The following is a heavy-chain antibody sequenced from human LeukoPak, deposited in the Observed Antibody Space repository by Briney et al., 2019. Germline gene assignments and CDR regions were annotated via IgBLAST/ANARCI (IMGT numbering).Heavy chain of an antibody. CDR1: GGSFSGYY. Sequence: KPSETLSLTCAVYGGSFSGYYWSWIRQPPGKGLEWIGEINHSGSTNYNPSLKSRVTISVDTSKNQFSLKLSSVTAADTAVYYCARGRRRGVVVPAASNCFDYWGQGTLVTVSS. D-gene: IGHD2-2*01. V-gene: IGHV4-34*01. CDR3: ARGRRRGVVVPAASNCFDY. J-gene: IGHJ4*02. CDR2: INHSGST.